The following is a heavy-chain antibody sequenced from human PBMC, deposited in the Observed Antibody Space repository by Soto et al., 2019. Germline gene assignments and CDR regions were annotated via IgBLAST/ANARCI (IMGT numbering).Heavy chain of an antibody. CDR2: ISAYNGNT. V-gene: IGHV1-18*01. D-gene: IGHD3-22*01. CDR3: AKVPYYDSTGRTLDY. CDR1: GYTFTSYG. Sequence: ASVKVSCKASGYTFTSYGLSWVRQAPGQGLEWMGWISAYNGNTNYAQKLQGRVTMTTDTSTSTAYMELRSLRAEDTAVYYCAKVPYYDSTGRTLDYWGQGTLVTVSS. J-gene: IGHJ4*02.